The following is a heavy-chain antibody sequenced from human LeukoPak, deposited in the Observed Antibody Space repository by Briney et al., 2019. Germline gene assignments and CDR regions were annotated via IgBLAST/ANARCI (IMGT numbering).Heavy chain of an antibody. Sequence: ASVTVSFKASGYTFTGYYMHWVRQAPGQGLEWMGWINPNSGGTNYAQKLQGRVTMTTDTSTSTAYMELRSLRSDDTAVYYCARDLRIRPYYYMDVWGKGTTVTVSS. J-gene: IGHJ6*03. CDR3: ARDLRIRPYYYMDV. CDR1: GYTFTGYY. V-gene: IGHV1-2*02. D-gene: IGHD5/OR15-5a*01. CDR2: INPNSGGT.